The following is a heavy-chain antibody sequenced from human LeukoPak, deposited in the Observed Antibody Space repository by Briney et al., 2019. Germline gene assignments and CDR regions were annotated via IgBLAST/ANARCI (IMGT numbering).Heavy chain of an antibody. J-gene: IGHJ4*02. D-gene: IGHD2-2*01. Sequence: GASVKVSCKASGYTFTGYYMRWVRQAPGQGLEWMGWINPNSGGTNYAQKFQGRVTMTRDTSTSTAYMELSRLRSDDTAVYYCARGDCSSTSCYRVDYWGQGTLVTVSS. CDR2: INPNSGGT. CDR3: ARGDCSSTSCYRVDY. V-gene: IGHV1-2*02. CDR1: GYTFTGYY.